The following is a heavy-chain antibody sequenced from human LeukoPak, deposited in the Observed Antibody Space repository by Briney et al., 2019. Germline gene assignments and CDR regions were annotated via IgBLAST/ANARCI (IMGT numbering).Heavy chain of an antibody. CDR1: GYTFTIYY. CDR2: INPNSGGT. Sequence: ASVKVSCKASGYTFTIYYMHWVRQAPGQGLEWMGWINPNSGGTNYAQKFQGRVTMTRDTSISTAYMELSRLRSDDTAVYYCARDRGASGSFDHFDYWGQGTLVTVSS. D-gene: IGHD1-26*01. CDR3: ARDRGASGSFDHFDY. V-gene: IGHV1-2*02. J-gene: IGHJ4*02.